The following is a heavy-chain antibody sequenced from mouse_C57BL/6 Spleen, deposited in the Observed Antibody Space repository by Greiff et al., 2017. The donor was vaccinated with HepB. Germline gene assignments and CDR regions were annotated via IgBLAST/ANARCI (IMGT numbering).Heavy chain of an antibody. D-gene: IGHD2-5*01. J-gene: IGHJ2*01. V-gene: IGHV1-39*01. CDR2: INPNYGTT. CDR1: GYSFTDYN. Sequence: QLQQSGPELVKPGASVKISCKASGYSFTDYNMNWVKQSNGKSLEWIGVINPNYGTTSYNQKFKGKATLTVDQSSSTAYMQLNSLTSEDSAVYYCASPSYYSNYDYFDYWGQGTTLTVSS. CDR3: ASPSYYSNYDYFDY.